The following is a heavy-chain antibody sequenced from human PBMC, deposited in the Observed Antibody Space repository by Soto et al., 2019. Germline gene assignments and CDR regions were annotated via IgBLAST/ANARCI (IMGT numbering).Heavy chain of an antibody. D-gene: IGHD1-1*01. CDR2: IYYSGST. V-gene: IGHV4-30-4*01. CDR1: GGSISSGDYY. Sequence: QVQLQESGPGLVKPSQTLSLTCTVSGGSISSGDYYWSWIRQPPGKGLEWIGYIYYSGSTYYNPSLKSRVTISVDTSKSPFSLKLSSVTAADTAVYYGARVDNWSDLPYYYYGMDVWGQGTTVTVSS. J-gene: IGHJ6*02. CDR3: ARVDNWSDLPYYYYGMDV.